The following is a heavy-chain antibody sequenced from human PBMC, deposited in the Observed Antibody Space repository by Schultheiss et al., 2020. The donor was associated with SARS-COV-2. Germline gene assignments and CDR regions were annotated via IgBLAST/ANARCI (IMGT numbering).Heavy chain of an antibody. CDR1: GGSISSYY. J-gene: IGHJ5*02. V-gene: IGHV4-34*01. CDR3: ARAATISGWFDP. Sequence: GSLRLSCTVSGGSISSYYWSWIRQPPGKGLEWIGEINHSGSTDYTPSLKSRVTISVDTSKNQFSLKLSSVTAADTAVYYCARAATISGWFDPWGQGTLVTVSS. CDR2: INHSGST. D-gene: IGHD5-12*01.